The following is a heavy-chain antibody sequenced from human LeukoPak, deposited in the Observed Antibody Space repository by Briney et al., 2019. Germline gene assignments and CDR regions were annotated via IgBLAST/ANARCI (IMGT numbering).Heavy chain of an antibody. Sequence: QSGGSLRLSCAVSGFSFSSNCMSWVRQAPGKGLEWVAKIKEDGNEIYYVDSVKGRFTISRDNTKNSLFLQMNSLRAEDTAVYYCATGGAVAGRFAYWGQGTLVTVSS. V-gene: IGHV3-7*01. CDR3: ATGGAVAGRFAY. CDR1: GFSFSSNC. CDR2: IKEDGNEI. J-gene: IGHJ4*02. D-gene: IGHD6-19*01.